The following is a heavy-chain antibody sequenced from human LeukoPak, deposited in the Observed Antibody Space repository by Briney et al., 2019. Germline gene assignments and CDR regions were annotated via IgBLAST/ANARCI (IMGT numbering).Heavy chain of an antibody. D-gene: IGHD3-22*01. V-gene: IGHV3-15*07. J-gene: IGHJ5*02. CDR1: GFTFSNAW. CDR2: IRSNSDGGTI. CDR3: ATDFYDST. Sequence: PGGSLRLSCATSGFTFSNAWMNWVRQAPGKGLEWVGRIRSNSDGGTIDYAAPVKGRFTLSRDDSKTTLYLQMNSLQTEDTAVYYCATDFYDSTWGQGTLVSVSS.